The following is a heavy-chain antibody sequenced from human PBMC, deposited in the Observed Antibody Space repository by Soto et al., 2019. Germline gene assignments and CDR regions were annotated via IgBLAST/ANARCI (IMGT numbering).Heavy chain of an antibody. D-gene: IGHD3-10*01. Sequence: PSETLSLTCTVSGGSISSNNYFWGWIRQPPGKGLEWIGSIYYTGSTYYNPSLKSRVTMSVGMSKKQFSLKLSSVTAADTAVYFCARRHFGSGSWDFDYWGRGTLVTVSS. V-gene: IGHV4-39*01. CDR2: IYYTGST. CDR3: ARRHFGSGSWDFDY. CDR1: GGSISSNNYF. J-gene: IGHJ4*02.